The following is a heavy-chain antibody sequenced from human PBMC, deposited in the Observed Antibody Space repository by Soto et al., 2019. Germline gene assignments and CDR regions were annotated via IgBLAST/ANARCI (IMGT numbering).Heavy chain of an antibody. V-gene: IGHV3-30-3*01. Sequence: QVQLVESGGGVVQPGRSLRLSCAASGFTFSSYAMHWVRQAPGKGLEWVAVISYDGSNKYYADSVKGRFTISRDNSKYTLFLQMSSVRAEDTAVYYCASPLWRDDYNWGYFDLGGRGTLVTVSS. D-gene: IGHD4-4*01. CDR3: ASPLWRDDYNWGYFDL. CDR2: ISYDGSNK. J-gene: IGHJ2*01. CDR1: GFTFSSYA.